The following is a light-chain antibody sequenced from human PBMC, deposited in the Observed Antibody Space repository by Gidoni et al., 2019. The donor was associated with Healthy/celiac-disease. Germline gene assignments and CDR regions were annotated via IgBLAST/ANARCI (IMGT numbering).Light chain of an antibody. CDR1: QSVLYSSNTKNY. V-gene: IGKV4-1*01. J-gene: IGKJ2*02. CDR3: QQYYSTPRT. CDR2: WAS. Sequence: DIVMTPSPDSLAVSLGERATINCKSSQSVLYSSNTKNYLAWYQQKPGQPPKLLIYWASTRESGVPDRFSGSGSGTDFTLTISSLQAEDVAVYYCQQYYSTPRTFGQGTKLEIK.